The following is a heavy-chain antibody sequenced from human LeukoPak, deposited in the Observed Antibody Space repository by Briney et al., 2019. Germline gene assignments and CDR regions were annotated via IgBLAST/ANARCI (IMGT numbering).Heavy chain of an antibody. CDR3: ARRSPNYYFDY. J-gene: IGHJ4*02. V-gene: IGHV3-21*01. Sequence: PGGSLRLSCAASGFTFSSYTMNWVRQAPGKGLEWVSSISSSNNYIYYADSAKGRFTISRDNAKNSLYLQMNSLRAEDTAVYYCARRSPNYYFDYWGQGTPVTVSS. CDR1: GFTFSSYT. CDR2: ISSSNNYI.